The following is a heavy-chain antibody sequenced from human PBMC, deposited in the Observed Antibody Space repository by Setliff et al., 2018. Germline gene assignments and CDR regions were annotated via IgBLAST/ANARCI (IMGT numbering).Heavy chain of an antibody. CDR1: GYTFTSYA. V-gene: IGHV1-3*01. CDR2: INAGNGNT. CDR3: ARAIPPGYISTWYSS. D-gene: IGHD6-13*01. Sequence: GASVKVSCKASGYTFTSYAMHWVRQAPGQRLEWMGWINAGNGNTKYSQKFQGRVAITRDTSASTAYMELSSLRSEDTAVYYCARAIPPGYISTWYSSWGQGTLVTGSS. J-gene: IGHJ4*02.